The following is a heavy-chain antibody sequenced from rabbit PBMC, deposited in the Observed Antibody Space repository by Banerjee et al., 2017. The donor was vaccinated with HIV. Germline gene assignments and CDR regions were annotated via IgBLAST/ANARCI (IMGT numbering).Heavy chain of an antibody. CDR1: GFSFSSYA. CDR2: IDPVFGNT. D-gene: IGHD6-1*01. Sequence: QSLEESGGDLVKPGASLTLTCTASGFSFSSYAMCWFRQAPGKGLEWIGYIDPVFGNTYYARWAKGRFTISKTSSTTVTLQMTSLTAADSATYFCARGGYYDADDGYGYTSSEYYFNLWGPGTLVTVS. J-gene: IGHJ4*01. V-gene: IGHV1S40*01. CDR3: ARGGYYDADDGYGYTSSEYYFNL.